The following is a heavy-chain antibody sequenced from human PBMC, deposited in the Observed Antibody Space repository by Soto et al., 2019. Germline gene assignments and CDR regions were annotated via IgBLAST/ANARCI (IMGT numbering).Heavy chain of an antibody. CDR1: RYTFISYG. CDR2: INVYNGKT. V-gene: IGHV1-18*01. D-gene: IGHD6-13*01. CDR3: ARVKGPTQQFDY. Sequence: QVQLVQSGAEVKKPGASVKVSCKASRYTFISYGFSWVRQAPGQGLEWMGWINVYNGKTNYAQNFQGRVTMTTDTSTTTAYMELRSLRSDDTAMYYCARVKGPTQQFDYWGQGTLVTVSS. J-gene: IGHJ4*02.